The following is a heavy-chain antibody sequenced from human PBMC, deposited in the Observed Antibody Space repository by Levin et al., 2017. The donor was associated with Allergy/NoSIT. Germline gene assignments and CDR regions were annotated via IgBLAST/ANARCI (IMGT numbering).Heavy chain of an antibody. CDR2: IYWNDDK. J-gene: IGHJ4*02. CDR1: GFSLSPSGVG. Sequence: NVSGPTLVKPTQTLTLTCGFSGFSLSPSGVGVGWIRQPPGKALEWLGLIYWNDDKRYSPSLNNRLTIAKDTSRNEVVLTMTNMDPVDTGTYYCARRSFAGGYNVGFDYWGQGAPVTVSS. V-gene: IGHV2-5*01. CDR3: ARRSFAGGYNVGFDY. D-gene: IGHD5-24*01.